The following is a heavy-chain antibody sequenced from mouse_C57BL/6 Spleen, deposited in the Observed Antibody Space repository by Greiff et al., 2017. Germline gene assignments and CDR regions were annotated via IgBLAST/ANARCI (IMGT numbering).Heavy chain of an antibody. Sequence: EVQLQQSVAELVRPGASVKLSCTASGFNIKNSYMHWVKQRPEQGLEWMGRIDPANGNTKYAPKLQGKATLTADTSSNTAYLQLSSRTSEDTANYCCARSWRDYAMDYWGQGTSVTVSS. CDR2: IDPANGNT. J-gene: IGHJ4*01. V-gene: IGHV14-3*01. CDR3: ARSWRDYAMDY. CDR1: GFNIKNSY.